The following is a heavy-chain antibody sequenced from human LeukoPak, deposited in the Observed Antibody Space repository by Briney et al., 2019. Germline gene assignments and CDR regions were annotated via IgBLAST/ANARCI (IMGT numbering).Heavy chain of an antibody. CDR1: GYTFTSYG. CDR3: ARGLVDY. CDR2: FDPEDGET. V-gene: IGHV1-24*01. Sequence: ASVKVSCKASGYTFTSYGISWVRQAPGQGLEWMGGFDPEDGETIYAQKFQGRVTMTEDTSTDTAYMELSSLRSEDTAVYYCARGLVDYWGQGTLVTVSS. J-gene: IGHJ4*02.